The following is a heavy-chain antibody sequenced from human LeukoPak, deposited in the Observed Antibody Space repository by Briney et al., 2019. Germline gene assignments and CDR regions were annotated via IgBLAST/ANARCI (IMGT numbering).Heavy chain of an antibody. J-gene: IGHJ3*02. V-gene: IGHV3-23*01. Sequence: GGSLRLSCAASEFTFSTYAMSWVRQAPGKGLEWVSTISGSGGSTYYADSVKGRFTISRDNSKNTLYLQMNSLRAEDTALYYCAKDVHSSSWYDAFYMWAQGTMVTVSS. D-gene: IGHD6-13*01. CDR1: EFTFSTYA. CDR3: AKDVHSSSWYDAFYM. CDR2: ISGSGGST.